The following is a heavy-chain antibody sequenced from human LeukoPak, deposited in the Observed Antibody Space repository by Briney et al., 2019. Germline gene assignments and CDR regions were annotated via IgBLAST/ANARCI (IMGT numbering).Heavy chain of an antibody. Sequence: GASVKVSCKASGYTFTSYYMHWVRQVPGQGLEWMGIINPTGGSTSSAQKFQGRVTVTRDTSTRTVYMELTSLRSEDTAVYYCARSYYGSSSYYNVLGYWGQGTLVTVSS. D-gene: IGHD3-10*01. J-gene: IGHJ4*02. V-gene: IGHV1-46*01. CDR1: GYTFTSYY. CDR3: ARSYYGSSSYYNVLGY. CDR2: INPTGGST.